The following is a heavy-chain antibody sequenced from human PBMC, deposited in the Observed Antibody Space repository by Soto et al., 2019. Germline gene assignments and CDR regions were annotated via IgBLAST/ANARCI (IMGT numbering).Heavy chain of an antibody. CDR1: GFIFSDYA. CDR3: VKDAPQPFSD. D-gene: IGHD3-3*02. J-gene: IGHJ4*02. V-gene: IGHV3-23*01. Sequence: EVHLLESAGGLVQPGGSLRISCAASGFIFSDYAMSWVRQAPGKGLEWVSAISGNAHATYYSASVKGRFTISRDNSKNTLYLHMDSLRVEDTARYYCVKDAPQPFSDWGRGNLVTVSS. CDR2: ISGNAHAT.